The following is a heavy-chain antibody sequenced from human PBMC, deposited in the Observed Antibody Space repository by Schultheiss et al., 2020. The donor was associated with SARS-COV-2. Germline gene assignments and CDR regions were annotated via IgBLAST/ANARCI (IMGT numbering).Heavy chain of an antibody. D-gene: IGHD3-3*01. CDR2: INAGNGNT. J-gene: IGHJ5*02. CDR1: GYSFTSYA. Sequence: ASVKVSCKASGYSFTSYAMHWVRQAPGQRLEWMGWINAGNGNTKYSQKFQGRVTITRDTSASTAYMKLSSLRSEDTAVYYCARDRRVGFWSGYSTNWFDPWGQGTLVTVSS. CDR3: ARDRRVGFWSGYSTNWFDP. V-gene: IGHV1-3*01.